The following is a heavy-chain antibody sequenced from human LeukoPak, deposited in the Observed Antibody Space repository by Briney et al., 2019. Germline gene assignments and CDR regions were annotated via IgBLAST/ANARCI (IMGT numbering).Heavy chain of an antibody. J-gene: IGHJ4*02. CDR1: GFTFSNYG. CDR2: ISGSGGST. CDR3: AKDIYGSGSYYPDY. V-gene: IGHV3-23*01. Sequence: PGGSLRLPCAASGFTFSNYGMSWVRQAPGKGLEWVSAISGSGGSTNYADSVKGRFTISRDNSKNTLHLQMNSLRAEDTAVYYCAKDIYGSGSYYPDYWGQGTLVTVSS. D-gene: IGHD3-10*01.